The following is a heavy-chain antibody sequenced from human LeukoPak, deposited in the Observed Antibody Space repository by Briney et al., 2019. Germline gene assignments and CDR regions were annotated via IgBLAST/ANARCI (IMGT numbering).Heavy chain of an antibody. D-gene: IGHD1-26*01. J-gene: IGHJ6*02. CDR1: GGSISSGGYS. V-gene: IGHV4-30-2*02. Sequence: SQTLSLTCAVSGGSISSGGYSWSWIRQPPGKGLEWIGYIYHSGSTNYNPSLKSRVTISVDTSKNQFSLKLSSVTAADTAVYYCAREIRPYGMDVWGQGTTVTVSS. CDR2: IYHSGST. CDR3: AREIRPYGMDV.